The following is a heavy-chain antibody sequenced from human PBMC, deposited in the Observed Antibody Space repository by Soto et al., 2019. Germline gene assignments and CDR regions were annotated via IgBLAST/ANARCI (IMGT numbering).Heavy chain of an antibody. CDR1: GGSISSSSYY. CDR3: ARRLYYDSSGFEGGGMDV. V-gene: IGHV4-39*01. Sequence: SETLSLTCTVSGGSISSSSYYWGWIRQPPGKGLEWIGSIYYSGSTYYNPSLKSRATISVDTSKNQFSLKLSSVTAADTAVYYCARRLYYDSSGFEGGGMDVWGQGSTVTGSS. CDR2: IYYSGST. D-gene: IGHD3-22*01. J-gene: IGHJ6*02.